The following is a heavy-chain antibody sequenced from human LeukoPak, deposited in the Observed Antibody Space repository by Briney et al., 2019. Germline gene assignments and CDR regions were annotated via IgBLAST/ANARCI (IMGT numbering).Heavy chain of an antibody. V-gene: IGHV3-48*01. CDR3: ARDRPDIVVVPADPDY. Sequence: GGSLRLSCAASGFTFSSYSMNWVRQAPGKGLEWVSYISSSSSTIYYADSVKGRFTISRDNAKNSLYLQMNSLRAEDTAVYYCARDRPDIVVVPADPDYWGQGTLVTVSS. D-gene: IGHD2-2*01. CDR1: GFTFSSYS. CDR2: ISSSSSTI. J-gene: IGHJ4*02.